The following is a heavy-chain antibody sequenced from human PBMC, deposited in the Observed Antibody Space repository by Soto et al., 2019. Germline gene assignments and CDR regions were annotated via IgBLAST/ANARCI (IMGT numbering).Heavy chain of an antibody. V-gene: IGHV3-21*04. J-gene: IGHJ5*02. CDR2: ISSSSSYI. CDR1: GFTFSSYS. Sequence: GGSLRLSCAASGFTFSSYSMNWVRQAPGKGLEWVSSISSSSSYIYYADSVKGRFTISRDNSKNTLYLQMNSLRAEDTAVYFCAKDLNRPYCSSTSCPAVGFDPWGQGSLVTVS. CDR3: AKDLNRPYCSSTSCPAVGFDP. D-gene: IGHD2-2*01.